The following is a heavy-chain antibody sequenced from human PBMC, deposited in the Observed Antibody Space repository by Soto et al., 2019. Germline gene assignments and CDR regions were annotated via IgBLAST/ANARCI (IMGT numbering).Heavy chain of an antibody. J-gene: IGHJ6*02. V-gene: IGHV1-18*01. Sequence: GSVKVSCKASGYTFTSYGISWVRQAPGQGLEWMGWISGYDGYTKYAQNVQDRVTMTTDTSTSTAYMELRTLKSDDTAVYFCARVLIAVPGAHFHYGLDVWGHGTTVTVSS. CDR3: ARVLIAVPGAHFHYGLDV. D-gene: IGHD2-2*01. CDR2: ISGYDGYT. CDR1: GYTFTSYG.